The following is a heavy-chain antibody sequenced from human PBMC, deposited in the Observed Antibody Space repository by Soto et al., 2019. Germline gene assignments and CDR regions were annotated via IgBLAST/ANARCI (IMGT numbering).Heavy chain of an antibody. J-gene: IGHJ5*02. Sequence: KPSETLSLTCTVSGGSISSDANFWSWIRQLPGRGLEWIGYISYTGRTYYTPSLNIRLTISLDTSKNLFSLRLSAVTAADTAVYFCARGSFSSSSSWFDPWGQGTLVTVSS. V-gene: IGHV4-31*03. D-gene: IGHD6-6*01. CDR3: ARGSFSSSSSWFDP. CDR1: GGSISSDANF. CDR2: ISYTGRT.